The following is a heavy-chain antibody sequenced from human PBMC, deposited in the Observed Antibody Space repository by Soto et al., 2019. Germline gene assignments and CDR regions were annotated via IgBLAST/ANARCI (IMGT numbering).Heavy chain of an antibody. CDR2: IYYSGST. Sequence: SETLSLTCTVSGGSIISYYWSWIRQPPGKGLEWIGYIYYSGSTNYNPSLKSRVTISVDTSKNQFSLKLSSVTAADTAVYYCARDYCSSTSCQTYYMDVWGKGTTVTVSS. V-gene: IGHV4-59*01. CDR1: GGSIISYY. J-gene: IGHJ6*03. CDR3: ARDYCSSTSCQTYYMDV. D-gene: IGHD2-2*01.